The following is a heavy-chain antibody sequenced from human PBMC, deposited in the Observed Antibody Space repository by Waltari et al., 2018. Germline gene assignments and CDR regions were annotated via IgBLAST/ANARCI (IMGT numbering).Heavy chain of an antibody. CDR2: ISYSGST. D-gene: IGHD6-19*01. Sequence: QLQLQESGPGLVKPSETLSLTCSVSVGSISSNSYYWGWIRQSPGKGLEWLGGISYSGSTYYNPSLKSGVTISVDTSKNQFSLKLRSVTVADTAVYYCARHGVIAVAGSDAFDIWGQGTRVTVSS. J-gene: IGHJ3*02. CDR3: ARHGVIAVAGSDAFDI. V-gene: IGHV4-39*01. CDR1: VGSISSNSYY.